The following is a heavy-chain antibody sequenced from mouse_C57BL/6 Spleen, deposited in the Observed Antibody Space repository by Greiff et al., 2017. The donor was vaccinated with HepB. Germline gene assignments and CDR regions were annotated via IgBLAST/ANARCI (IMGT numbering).Heavy chain of an antibody. CDR2: IYPGSGST. CDR3: ARGIITTVVADWYFDV. Sequence: QVQLQQPGAELVKPGASVKMSCKASGYTFTSYWITWVKQRPGQGLEWIGGIYPGSGSTNYNEKFKSKATLTVDTSSSTAYMQLSSLTSEDSAVYYCARGIITTVVADWYFDVWGTGTTVTVSS. CDR1: GYTFTSYW. J-gene: IGHJ1*03. D-gene: IGHD1-1*01. V-gene: IGHV1-55*01.